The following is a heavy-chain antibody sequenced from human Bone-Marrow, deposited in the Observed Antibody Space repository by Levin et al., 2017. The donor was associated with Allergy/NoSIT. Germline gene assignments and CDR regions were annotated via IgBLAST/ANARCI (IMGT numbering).Heavy chain of an antibody. D-gene: IGHD6-19*01. V-gene: IGHV3-73*01. J-gene: IGHJ6*02. CDR1: GFTFSGSA. CDR2: IRSKRNNYAT. CDR3: ARGLDPVAARELAYGLEL. Sequence: GGSLRLSCAASGFTFSGSAIHWVRQAAGKGLEWVGRIRSKRNNYATAYAASVKGRFTTSRDDSKNTAYLQMNSLTTEDTALYYCARGLDPVAARELAYGLELWGQGTTITVSS.